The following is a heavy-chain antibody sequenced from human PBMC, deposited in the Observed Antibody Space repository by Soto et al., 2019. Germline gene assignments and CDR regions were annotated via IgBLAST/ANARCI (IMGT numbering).Heavy chain of an antibody. CDR3: ATTSDNDFWSGYPH. V-gene: IGHV1-24*01. D-gene: IGHD3-3*01. J-gene: IGHJ4*02. CDR2: FDPEDGET. Sequence: ASVKVSCKVSGYTLTELSMHWVRQAPGKGLEWMGGFDPEDGETIYAQKFQGRVTMTEDTSTDTAYMELSSLRSEDTAVYYCATTSDNDFWSGYPHWGQGTLVTVSS. CDR1: GYTLTELS.